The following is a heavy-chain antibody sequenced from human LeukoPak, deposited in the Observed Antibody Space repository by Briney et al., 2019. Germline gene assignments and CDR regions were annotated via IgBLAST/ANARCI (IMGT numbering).Heavy chain of an antibody. V-gene: IGHV3-20*04. CDR2: INWNGGST. J-gene: IGHJ5*02. CDR3: ARDFPQVRQGFDP. Sequence: ETLSLTCAVYGGPFSGYYWSWIRQPPGKGLEWVSGINWNGGSTGYADSVKGRFTISRDNAKDSLYLQMNSLRAEDTALYYCARDFPQVRQGFDPWGQGTLVTVSS. CDR1: GGPFSGYY.